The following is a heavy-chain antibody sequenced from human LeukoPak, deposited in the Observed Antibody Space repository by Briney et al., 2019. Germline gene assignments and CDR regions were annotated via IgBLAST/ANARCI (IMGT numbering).Heavy chain of an antibody. V-gene: IGHV4-34*01. CDR3: ARGRSEYYYGSGSYYSPPYYYYGMDV. CDR2: INHSGST. J-gene: IGHJ6*02. CDR1: GGSFSGYY. D-gene: IGHD3-10*01. Sequence: SETLSLTCAVYGGSFSGYYWSWIRQPPAKGLEWIGEINHSGSTNYNPSLKSRVTISVDTSKNQFSLKLSSVTAADTAVYYCARGRSEYYYGSGSYYSPPYYYYGMDVWGQGTTVTVSS.